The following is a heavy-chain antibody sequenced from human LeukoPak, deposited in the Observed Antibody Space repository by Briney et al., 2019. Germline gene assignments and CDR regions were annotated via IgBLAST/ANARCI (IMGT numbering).Heavy chain of an antibody. CDR2: TNKDGSGT. D-gene: IGHD3-3*01. CDR3: AKVLERDY. CDR1: GFDFSDKW. V-gene: IGHV3-74*03. Sequence: GGSLRLSCAASGFDFSDKWMHWVRRAPGKGLEWVSRTNKDGSGTTFADSVRGRVTVSRDNAKSTLHLQMNSLRVEDTAVYYCAKVLERDYWGQGTLVTVSS. J-gene: IGHJ4*02.